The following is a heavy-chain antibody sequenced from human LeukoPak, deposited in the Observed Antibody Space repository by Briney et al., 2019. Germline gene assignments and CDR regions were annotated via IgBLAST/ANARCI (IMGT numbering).Heavy chain of an antibody. D-gene: IGHD1-26*01. Sequence: GGSLRLSCAASGFTFSSYSMNWVRQAPGKGLEWVSYVSSSSSRIYYADSVKGRFIVSRDNAKNSLFLQINSLSDEDTAVYYCARDLLFRTYYFDYWGQGTLVTVSS. V-gene: IGHV3-48*02. CDR1: GFTFSSYS. J-gene: IGHJ4*02. CDR3: ARDLLFRTYYFDY. CDR2: VSSSSSRI.